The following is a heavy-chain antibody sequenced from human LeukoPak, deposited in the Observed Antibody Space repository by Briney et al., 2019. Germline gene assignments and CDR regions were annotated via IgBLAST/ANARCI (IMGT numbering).Heavy chain of an antibody. V-gene: IGHV3-23*01. Sequence: PGGSLRLSCEAAGFSFRDYPMGWVRRASGKRLEWVSGISAGADVIFYADPVKGRFTISRDNSKNTLCLQMNSLRAEDSAEYYCAKSLLTTATGTGRAFDIWGQGTMVTVSS. CDR2: ISAGADVI. J-gene: IGHJ3*02. D-gene: IGHD1-1*01. CDR3: AKSLLTTATGTGRAFDI. CDR1: GFSFRDYP.